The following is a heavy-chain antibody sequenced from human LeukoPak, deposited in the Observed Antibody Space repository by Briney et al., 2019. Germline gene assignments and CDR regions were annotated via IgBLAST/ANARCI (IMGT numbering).Heavy chain of an antibody. J-gene: IGHJ4*02. V-gene: IGHV3-30*18. CDR1: GFTFSSYG. CDR3: AKDAYYDSSHFDY. D-gene: IGHD3-22*01. Sequence: PGGSLRLSCAASGFTFSSYGMHWVRQAPGKGLEWVAVISYDGSNKYYADSVKGRFTISRDNSKNTLYLQMNSLRAEDTAVYYCAKDAYYDSSHFDYWGQGTLVTVSS. CDR2: ISYDGSNK.